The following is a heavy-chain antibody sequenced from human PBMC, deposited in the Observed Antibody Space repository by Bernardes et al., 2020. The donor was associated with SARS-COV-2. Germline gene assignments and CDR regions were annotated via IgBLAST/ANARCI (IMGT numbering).Heavy chain of an antibody. CDR2: IDKSGSPI. CDR3: ARDCSSASCYMTGSLDY. V-gene: IGHV3-11*01. J-gene: IGHJ4*02. Sequence: GSLRLSCATSGFTFSDFHMTWIRQTPGTGLEWIAYIDKSGSPIYYADSVRGRFTVYRDNAKKSLFLQMTSLRAEDTAVYFCARDCSSASCYMTGSLDYWGQGALVTVSS. CDR1: GFTFSDFH. D-gene: IGHD2-2*02.